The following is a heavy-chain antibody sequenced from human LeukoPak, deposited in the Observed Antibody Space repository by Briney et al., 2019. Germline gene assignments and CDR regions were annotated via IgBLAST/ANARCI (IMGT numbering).Heavy chain of an antibody. CDR1: GGSISSSSYY. Sequence: PSETLSLTCTVSGGSISSSSYYWGWIRQPPGKGLEWIGSIYYSGSTYYNPSLKSRVTISVDTSKNQFSLKLSSVTAADTAVYYCARGAYDILTGYYEYYFDYWGQGTLVTVSS. V-gene: IGHV4-39*07. CDR2: IYYSGST. D-gene: IGHD3-9*01. CDR3: ARGAYDILTGYYEYYFDY. J-gene: IGHJ4*02.